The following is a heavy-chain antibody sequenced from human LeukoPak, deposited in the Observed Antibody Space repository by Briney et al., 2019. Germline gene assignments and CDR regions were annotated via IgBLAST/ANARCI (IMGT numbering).Heavy chain of an antibody. CDR3: ARAPTLSWILFQH. Sequence: PSETLSHTCTVSGGSISSGSYYWSWIRQPAGKGLEWIGRIYTSGSTNYNPSLKSRVTISVDTSKNQFSLKLSSVTAADTAVYYCARAPTLSWILFQHWGQGTLVTVSS. CDR2: IYTSGST. J-gene: IGHJ1*01. V-gene: IGHV4-61*02. D-gene: IGHD5-18*01. CDR1: GGSISSGSYY.